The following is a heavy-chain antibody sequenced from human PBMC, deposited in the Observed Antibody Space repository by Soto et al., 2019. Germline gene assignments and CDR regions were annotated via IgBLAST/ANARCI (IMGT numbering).Heavy chain of an antibody. D-gene: IGHD2-15*01. CDR2: INHSGST. J-gene: IGHJ3*02. CDR1: GGPFSGYY. V-gene: IGHV4-34*01. CDR3: ARGVDIVVVVAAPTAFDI. Sequence: SETLSLTCAVYGGPFSGYYWSWIRQPPGKGLEWIGEINHSGSTNYNPSLKSRVTISVDTSKNQCSLKLSSVTAADTAVYYCARGVDIVVVVAAPTAFDIWGQGTMVTVS.